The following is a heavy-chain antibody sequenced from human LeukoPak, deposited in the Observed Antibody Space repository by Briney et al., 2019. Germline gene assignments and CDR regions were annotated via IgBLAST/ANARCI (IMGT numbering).Heavy chain of an antibody. Sequence: ASVKVSCKASGYTFTSYGISWVRQAPGQGFEWMGWISVYNDNTNYAQKLQGRVTMTTDTSTTTAYMELRSLRSDDTAVYYCARGIVGVPAAISSFDYWGQGTLVTVSS. D-gene: IGHD2-2*01. V-gene: IGHV1-18*01. J-gene: IGHJ4*02. CDR3: ARGIVGVPAAISSFDY. CDR1: GYTFTSYG. CDR2: ISVYNDNT.